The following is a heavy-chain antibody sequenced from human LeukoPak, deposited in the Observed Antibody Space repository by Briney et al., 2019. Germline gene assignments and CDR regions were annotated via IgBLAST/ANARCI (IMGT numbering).Heavy chain of an antibody. CDR2: IRYDGSNK. J-gene: IGHJ4*02. CDR1: GFTFSSYA. V-gene: IGHV3-30*02. CDR3: ASLGYSSSSVRY. Sequence: AGGSLRLSCAASGFTFSSYAMHWVRQAPGKGLEWVAFIRYDGSNKYYADSVKGRFTISRDNSKNTLYLQMNSLRAEDTAVYYCASLGYSSSSVRYWGQGTLVTVSS. D-gene: IGHD6-6*01.